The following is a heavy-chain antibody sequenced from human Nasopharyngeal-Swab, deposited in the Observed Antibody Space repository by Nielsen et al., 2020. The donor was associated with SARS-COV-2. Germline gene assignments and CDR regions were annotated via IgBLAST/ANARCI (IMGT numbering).Heavy chain of an antibody. J-gene: IGHJ2*01. CDR2: IIPIFGTA. CDR1: GGTFSSYA. CDR3: AGVDSTVTTEWYFDL. D-gene: IGHD4-17*01. Sequence: SVKVSCKASGGTFSSYAISWVRQAPGQGLEWMGGIIPIFGTANYAQKFQGRVTITADESTSTAYMELSSLRSEDTAVYYCAGVDSTVTTEWYFDLWGRGTLVTVSS. V-gene: IGHV1-69*13.